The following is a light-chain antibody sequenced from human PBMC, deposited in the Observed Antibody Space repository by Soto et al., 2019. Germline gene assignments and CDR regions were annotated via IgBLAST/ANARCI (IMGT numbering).Light chain of an antibody. CDR1: RSDVGAYNY. CDR2: EVS. V-gene: IGLV2-8*01. Sequence: HSLLTQPASVSGSPGQSIAISCTGTRSDVGAYNYVSWYQQHPGKAPKVMIYEVSKRPSGVPDRFSGSKSGNTASLTVSGLQAEDEADYYCSSYAGSNSYVFGTGTKV. J-gene: IGLJ1*01. CDR3: SSYAGSNSYV.